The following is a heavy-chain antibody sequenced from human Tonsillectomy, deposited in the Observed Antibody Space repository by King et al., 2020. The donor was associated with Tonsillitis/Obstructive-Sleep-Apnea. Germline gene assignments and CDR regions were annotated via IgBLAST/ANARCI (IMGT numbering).Heavy chain of an antibody. J-gene: IGHJ4*02. V-gene: IGHV3-49*04. CDR3: LVEGVGY. D-gene: IGHD3-16*01. CDR2: IRSKAYGGTT. Sequence: VQLVESGGGLVQPGRSLRLSCTASGFTFGDYAMSWVRQAPGKGLEWVGFIRSKAYGGTTEYAASVKGSFTISKDDTKSIAYLQMNSLKTEDTAVYYCLVEGVGYWGQGTLVTVSS. CDR1: GFTFGDYA.